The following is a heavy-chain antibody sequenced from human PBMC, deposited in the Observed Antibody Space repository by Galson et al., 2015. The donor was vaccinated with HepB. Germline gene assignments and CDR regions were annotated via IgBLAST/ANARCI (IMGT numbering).Heavy chain of an antibody. J-gene: IGHJ6*02. CDR2: ISAYNGNT. CDR1: GYTFTSYG. CDR3: AREDIVVVPAAMLNYYYGMDV. V-gene: IGHV1-18*04. D-gene: IGHD2-2*01. Sequence: SVKVSCKASGYTFTSYGISWVRQAPGQGLEWMGWISAYNGNTNYAQKLQGRVTMTTDTSTSTAYMELRSLRSDDTAVYYCAREDIVVVPAAMLNYYYGMDVWGQGTTVTVSS.